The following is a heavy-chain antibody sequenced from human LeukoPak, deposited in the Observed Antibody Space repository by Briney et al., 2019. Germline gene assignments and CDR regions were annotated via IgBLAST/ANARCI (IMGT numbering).Heavy chain of an antibody. J-gene: IGHJ6*02. CDR3: ARDRGSYYYYGMDV. Sequence: ASVKASCKASGGTFSIYAISWVRQAPGQGLEWMGGIIPIFGTANYAQKFQGRVTITADESTSTAYMELSSLRSEDTAVYYCARDRGSYYYYGMDVWGQGTTVTVSS. CDR2: IIPIFGTA. CDR1: GGTFSIYA. V-gene: IGHV1-69*13.